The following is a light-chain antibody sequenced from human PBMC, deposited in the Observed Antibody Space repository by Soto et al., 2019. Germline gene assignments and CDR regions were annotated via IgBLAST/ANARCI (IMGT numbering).Light chain of an antibody. J-gene: IGKJ1*01. CDR2: GAS. Sequence: EIVLTLSPATLSLSPGERATLSCRASQSVSSYLAWYQQKPGQAPRLLIYGASTRATGIPARFSGSGSGTEFTLTISSLQSEDFAVYYCQQYNNWPPWTFGQGTKVDIK. V-gene: IGKV3-15*01. CDR3: QQYNNWPPWT. CDR1: QSVSSY.